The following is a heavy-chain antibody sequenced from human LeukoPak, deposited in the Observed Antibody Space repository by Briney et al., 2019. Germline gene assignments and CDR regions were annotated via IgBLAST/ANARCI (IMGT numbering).Heavy chain of an antibody. CDR2: IYTSGST. V-gene: IGHV4-61*02. CDR3: ARDNGDYWFDP. CDR1: GGSISSGSYY. Sequence: SETLSLTCTVSGGSISSGSYYWSWIRQPAGKGLEWIGRIYTSGSTNYNPSLKSRVTISVDTSKNQFSLKLSSVTAADTAVYYCARDNGDYWFDPWGQGTLVTVSS. J-gene: IGHJ5*02. D-gene: IGHD4-17*01.